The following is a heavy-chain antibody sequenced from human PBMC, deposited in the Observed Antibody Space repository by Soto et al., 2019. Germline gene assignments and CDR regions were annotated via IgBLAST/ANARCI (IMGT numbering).Heavy chain of an antibody. CDR3: ARARRYSSSWFWFDP. V-gene: IGHV4-31*03. Sequence: SETLSLTCSVSGGSISGGDFYWSWIRQHPGKGLEWIGNIYYSGTTYYNPSLKSRLTMSVDMTSNQFSLKLTSVTAADTAVFYCARARRYSSSWFWFDPWGQGILVTVSS. CDR1: GGSISGGDFY. J-gene: IGHJ5*02. D-gene: IGHD6-13*01. CDR2: IYYSGTT.